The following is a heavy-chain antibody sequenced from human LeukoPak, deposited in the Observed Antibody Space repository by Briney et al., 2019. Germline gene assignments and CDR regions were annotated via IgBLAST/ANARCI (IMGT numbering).Heavy chain of an antibody. CDR1: GFTFSSYE. V-gene: IGHV3-48*03. J-gene: IGHJ4*02. D-gene: IGHD4-23*01. CDR3: ASMVTQYYFDY. CDR2: ISSSGSTI. Sequence: QPGGSQRLSCAASGFTFSSYEMNWVRQAPGKGLEWVSYISSSGSTIYYADSVKGRFTISRDNAKNTLYLQMNSLRAEDTAVYYCASMVTQYYFDYWGQGTLVTVSS.